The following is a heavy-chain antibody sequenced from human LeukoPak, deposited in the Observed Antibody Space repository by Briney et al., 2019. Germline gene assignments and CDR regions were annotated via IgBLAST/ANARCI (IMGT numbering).Heavy chain of an antibody. Sequence: GGSLRLSCAASGFTFSGSAMHWVRQASGKGLEWVGRIRSKANSYATAYAASVKGRFTISRADSKNTAYLQMNSLKTEDTAVYYCTRTVTAYIRYAFDIWGQGTMVTVSS. CDR1: GFTFSGSA. J-gene: IGHJ3*02. V-gene: IGHV3-73*01. CDR2: IRSKANSYAT. D-gene: IGHD2-21*02. CDR3: TRTVTAYIRYAFDI.